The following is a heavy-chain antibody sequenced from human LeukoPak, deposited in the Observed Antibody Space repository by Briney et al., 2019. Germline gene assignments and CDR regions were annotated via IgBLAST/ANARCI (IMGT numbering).Heavy chain of an antibody. CDR2: IYPGDSDT. D-gene: IGHD2-2*01. Sequence: GESLKISCRGSGYSFTTYWIGWVRQMPGKGLEWMGIIYPGDSDTRYSPSFQGRVTMSAHKSINTAYLQWSSLKASDTAMYYCARRQGCSSTSCPPDSWGQGTLVTVSS. CDR3: ARRQGCSSTSCPPDS. CDR1: GYSFTTYW. V-gene: IGHV5-51*01. J-gene: IGHJ4*02.